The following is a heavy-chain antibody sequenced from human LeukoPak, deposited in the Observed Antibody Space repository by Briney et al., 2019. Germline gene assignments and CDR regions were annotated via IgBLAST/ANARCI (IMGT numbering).Heavy chain of an antibody. Sequence: PSETLSLTCTVSGGSINSYYWSWIRQPPGKGLEWIGYIYYSGSTNYNPSLKSRVTISVDTSKNQFSLKLSSVTAADTAVYYCARDPSYHGGYFDYWGQGTLVTVSS. V-gene: IGHV4-59*01. CDR2: IYYSGST. D-gene: IGHD2-2*01. CDR1: GGSINSYY. J-gene: IGHJ4*02. CDR3: ARDPSYHGGYFDY.